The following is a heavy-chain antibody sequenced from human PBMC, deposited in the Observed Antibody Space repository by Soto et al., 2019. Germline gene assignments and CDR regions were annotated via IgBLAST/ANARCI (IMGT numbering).Heavy chain of an antibody. D-gene: IGHD1-1*01. CDR2: IYHSGST. V-gene: IGHV4-38-2*02. CDR1: GYSISSGYY. J-gene: IGHJ4*02. Sequence: PSETLSLTCAVSGYSISSGYYWGWIRQPPGKGLEWIGSIYHSGSTYYNPSLKSRVTISVDTSKNQFSLKLSSVTAADTAVYYCARDLIASNNLNYFDYWGQGTLVTVSS. CDR3: ARDLIASNNLNYFDY.